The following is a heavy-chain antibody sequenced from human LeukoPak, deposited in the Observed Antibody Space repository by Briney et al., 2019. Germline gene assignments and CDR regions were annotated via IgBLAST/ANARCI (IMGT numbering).Heavy chain of an antibody. D-gene: IGHD1-1*01. J-gene: IGHJ3*02. CDR2: ISGDGGST. CDR1: GFTFDDYA. Sequence: GGSLRLSCAASGFTFDDYAMHWVRQAPGEGLEWVSLISGDGGSTYYADSVKGRFTISRDNSKNPLYLQMNSLRTEDTALYYCAALEHAFDIWGQGTMVTVSS. V-gene: IGHV3-43*02. CDR3: AALEHAFDI.